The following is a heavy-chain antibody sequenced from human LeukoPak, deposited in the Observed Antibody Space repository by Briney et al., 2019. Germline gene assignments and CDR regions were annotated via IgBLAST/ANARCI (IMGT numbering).Heavy chain of an antibody. J-gene: IGHJ2*01. V-gene: IGHV3-15*01. CDR3: TTSITMVRGVSDWSRYWYFDL. CDR2: IKSKSDCGTT. Sequence: GGSLRLSCAASGFTFSNAWMSWVRQAPGKGLEWLGRIKSKSDCGTTDYAAPVKGRFTLSRDDSENTLFLQMNSLKTEDTAVYYCTTSITMVRGVSDWSRYWYFDLWGRGTLVTVSS. CDR1: GFTFSNAW. D-gene: IGHD3-10*01.